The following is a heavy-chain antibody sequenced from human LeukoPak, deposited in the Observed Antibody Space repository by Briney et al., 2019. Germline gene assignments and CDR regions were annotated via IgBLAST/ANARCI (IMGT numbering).Heavy chain of an antibody. V-gene: IGHV3-7*01. CDR2: IKQDGSEK. CDR1: GFTFSSYW. CDR3: ARAGYCSGGSCYGGLGWYFDL. Sequence: GGSLRLSCAASGFTFSSYWMSWVRQAPGKGLEWVANIKQDGSEKYYVDSVKGRFTISRDNAKNSLYLQMNSLRAEDTAVYYCARAGYCSGGSCYGGLGWYFDLWGRGTLVTVSS. D-gene: IGHD2-15*01. J-gene: IGHJ2*01.